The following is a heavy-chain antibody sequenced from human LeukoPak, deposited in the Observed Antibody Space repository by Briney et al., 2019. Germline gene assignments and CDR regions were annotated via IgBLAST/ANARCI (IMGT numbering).Heavy chain of an antibody. Sequence: SETLSLTCTVSGGSIGRHYWSWIRQPPGKGLEWIGYVFYTGSTNYNPSLKSRVTISVDASRNQFSLKLSSVTAADTAVYYCARLYYDSSRYPNWFDPWGQGTLVTVSS. CDR3: ARLYYDSSRYPNWFDP. V-gene: IGHV4-59*11. CDR1: GGSIGRHY. D-gene: IGHD3-22*01. CDR2: VFYTGST. J-gene: IGHJ5*02.